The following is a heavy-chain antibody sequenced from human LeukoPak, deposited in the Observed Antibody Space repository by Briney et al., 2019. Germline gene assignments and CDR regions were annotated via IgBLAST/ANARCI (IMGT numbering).Heavy chain of an antibody. CDR3: TTAVHQIQLWLNCFDY. V-gene: IGHV3-15*01. CDR1: GFTFSNAW. D-gene: IGHD5-18*01. J-gene: IGHJ4*02. Sequence: GGTLRLSCAAPGFTFSNAWMSWVRHATGTGLEWVGRIKSKTDGGTTDYAAPVKGRFTISRDDSKNTLYLQMNSLKTEDTAVYYCTTAVHQIQLWLNCFDYWGQGTLVTVSS. CDR2: IKSKTDGGTT.